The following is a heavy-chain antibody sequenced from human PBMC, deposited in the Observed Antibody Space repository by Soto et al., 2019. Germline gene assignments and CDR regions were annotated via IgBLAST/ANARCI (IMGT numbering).Heavy chain of an antibody. Sequence: QVQLQESGPGLVKPSQTLSLTCTVSGGSISSGGYYWSWIRQHPGKGLEWIGYIYYSGSTYYNPALKRRVTIAVDTSKNQFSLKLRSVTAADTAVYYCAGIYSGSHGGTLRYWGQGTLVTVSS. CDR2: IYYSGST. V-gene: IGHV4-31*03. J-gene: IGHJ4*02. CDR1: GGSISSGGYY. CDR3: AGIYSGSHGGTLRY. D-gene: IGHD1-26*01.